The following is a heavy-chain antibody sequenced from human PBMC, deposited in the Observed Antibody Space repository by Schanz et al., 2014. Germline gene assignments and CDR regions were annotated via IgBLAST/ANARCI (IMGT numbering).Heavy chain of an antibody. CDR1: GFTFSSNW. CDR2: IRPDGSDQ. J-gene: IGHJ3*02. CDR3: ARDSEAGGGDAFDI. D-gene: IGHD3-10*01. Sequence: EVQLVESGGGLVQPGGSLRLSCAASGFTFSSNWMNWVRQAPGKGLEWVAIIRPDGSDQHYVDSVKGRFTISRDNSKNTLYLQINSLRAEDTAVYYCARDSEAGGGDAFDIWGQGRMVTVSS. V-gene: IGHV3-7*01.